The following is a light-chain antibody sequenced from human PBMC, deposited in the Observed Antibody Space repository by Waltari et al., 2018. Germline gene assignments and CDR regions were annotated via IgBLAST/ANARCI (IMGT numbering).Light chain of an antibody. CDR1: PSVGRS. CDR2: DTF. CDR3: QMYVRLPAT. J-gene: IGKJ1*01. Sequence: EIVLTQSPGTLSLSSGERATLPCRPSPSVGRSLAWYQQKPGQAPRLLIFDTFSRATGIPDRFSGSGSGTDFSLTISRLEPEDFAVYYCQMYVRLPATFGQGTKVEI. V-gene: IGKV3-20*01.